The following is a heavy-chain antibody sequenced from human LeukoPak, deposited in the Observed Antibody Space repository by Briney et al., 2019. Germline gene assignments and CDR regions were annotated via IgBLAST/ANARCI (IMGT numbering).Heavy chain of an antibody. J-gene: IGHJ6*03. CDR1: GGSISSSSYY. CDR2: IYYSGST. D-gene: IGHD3-16*01. Sequence: SETLSLTCTVSGGSISSSSYYWGWIRQPPGKGLEWIGSIYYSGSTYYNPSLKGRVTISVDTSKNQFSLKLSSVTAADTAVYYCARIMITFGGVPHYYYYMDVWGKGTTVTVSS. V-gene: IGHV4-39*01. CDR3: ARIMITFGGVPHYYYYMDV.